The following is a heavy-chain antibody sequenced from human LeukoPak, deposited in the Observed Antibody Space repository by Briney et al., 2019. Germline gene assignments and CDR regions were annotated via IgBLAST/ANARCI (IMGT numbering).Heavy chain of an antibody. CDR3: ARESDRLIVVVPAAMRTGNWFDP. V-gene: IGHV1-2*02. J-gene: IGHJ5*02. D-gene: IGHD2-2*01. Sequence: ASVKVSCKASGYTFTGHYIHWVRQAPGQGLEWMGWINPNSGGTSYAQEFQGRVTMTRDTSISTAYMELSRLRSDDTAVYYCARESDRLIVVVPAAMRTGNWFDPWGQGTLVTVSS. CDR2: INPNSGGT. CDR1: GYTFTGHY.